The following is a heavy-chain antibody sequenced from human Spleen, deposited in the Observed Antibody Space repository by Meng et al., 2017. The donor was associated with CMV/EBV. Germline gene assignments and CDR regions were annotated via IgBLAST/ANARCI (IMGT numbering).Heavy chain of an antibody. CDR1: GFTFSSYW. CDR3: ARESQNTIVGGVMRYGMDV. D-gene: IGHD3-3*01. CDR2: INSDGSST. J-gene: IGHJ6*02. V-gene: IGHV3-74*01. Sequence: GGSLRLSCAASGFTFSSYWMHWFRQAPGKGLVWVSRINSDGSSTNYADSVKGRFTIPRDNAKNTLYLQMNSLRAEDTAVYYCARESQNTIVGGVMRYGMDVWGQGTTVTVSS.